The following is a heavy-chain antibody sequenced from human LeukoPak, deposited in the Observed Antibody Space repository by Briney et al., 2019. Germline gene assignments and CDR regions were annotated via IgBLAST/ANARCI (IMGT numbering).Heavy chain of an antibody. CDR2: IKPDSGAT. Sequence: ASVKVSCKASGYTFTVHYLHWLRQAPGQGLEWMGWIKPDSGATNFAHNFQGRVTLTSDTSINTAYMELSSLTSDDTAMYYCARDHDYGRDYWGRGTLVTVSA. V-gene: IGHV1-2*02. CDR3: ARDHDYGRDY. J-gene: IGHJ4*02. CDR1: GYTFTVHY. D-gene: IGHD4/OR15-4a*01.